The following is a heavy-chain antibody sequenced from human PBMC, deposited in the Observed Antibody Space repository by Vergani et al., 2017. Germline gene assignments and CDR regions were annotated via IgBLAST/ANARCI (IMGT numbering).Heavy chain of an antibody. Sequence: QVQLVESGGGVVQPGRSLRLSCAASGFTFSSYAMHWVRQAPGKGLEWVAVISYDGSNKYYADSVKGRFTISRDNSKNTLYLQMNSLRAEDTAVYYCARDQWLVRGEFDYWGPGTLVTVSS. D-gene: IGHD6-19*01. CDR1: GFTFSSYA. CDR2: ISYDGSNK. J-gene: IGHJ4*02. CDR3: ARDQWLVRGEFDY. V-gene: IGHV3-30*04.